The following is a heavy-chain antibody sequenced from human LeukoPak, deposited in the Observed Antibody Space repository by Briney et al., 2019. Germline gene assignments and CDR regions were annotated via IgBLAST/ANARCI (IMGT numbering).Heavy chain of an antibody. D-gene: IGHD3-10*01. CDR1: GFPFSSYA. J-gene: IGHJ4*02. CDR2: ISGSGGST. Sequence: GGSLRLSCAASGFPFSSYAMRWVRRAPGRGLEWVSAISGSGGSTYYADSVKGRFTISRDNSKNTLYLQMNSLRAEDTAVYYCANTQYYYGSGPFFDYWGQGTLVTVSS. V-gene: IGHV3-23*01. CDR3: ANTQYYYGSGPFFDY.